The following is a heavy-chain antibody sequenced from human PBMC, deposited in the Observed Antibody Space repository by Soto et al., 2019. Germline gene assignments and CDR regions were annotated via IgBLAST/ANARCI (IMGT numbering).Heavy chain of an antibody. J-gene: IGHJ3*01. V-gene: IGHV4-59*01. CDR3: ARRYGAAFDF. Sequence: SETLSLTCTVSGGSISSYYWSWIRQPPGKGLEWIGYIYYSGSTNYNPSLKSRVTISVDTSKNQFSLKLSSVTAADTAVYYCARRYGAAFDFWGQGTMVTVSS. D-gene: IGHD1-26*01. CDR2: IYYSGST. CDR1: GGSISSYY.